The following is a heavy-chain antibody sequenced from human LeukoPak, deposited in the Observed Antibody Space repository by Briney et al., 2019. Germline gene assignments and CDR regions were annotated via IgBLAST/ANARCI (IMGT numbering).Heavy chain of an antibody. CDR1: GGSFSGYY. CDR3: AKSNGYGLVDI. Sequence: SETLSLTCAVYGGSFSGYYWSWIRQPPGKGLEWIGNIYYSGSTYYSPSLRSRVTISLDTSRNQFSLKLNSVTAADTAVYYCAKSNGYGLVDIWGQGTMVTVSS. J-gene: IGHJ3*02. CDR2: IYYSGST. D-gene: IGHD3-10*01. V-gene: IGHV4-34*01.